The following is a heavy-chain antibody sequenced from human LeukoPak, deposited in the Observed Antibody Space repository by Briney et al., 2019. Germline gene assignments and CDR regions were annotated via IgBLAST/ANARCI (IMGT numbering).Heavy chain of an antibody. CDR1: AFTFSSYA. V-gene: IGHV3-23*01. Sequence: PGGSLRLSCAASAFTFSSYAMTWVRQAPGKGLAWVSTISASGDSTDYADSVKGRFTISRDNSQNTVHLQMDNLRADDTAVYYCAKVDYWSPENYLDSWGQGTLVTVSS. CDR3: AKVDYWSPENYLDS. CDR2: ISASGDST. D-gene: IGHD1-1*01. J-gene: IGHJ4*02.